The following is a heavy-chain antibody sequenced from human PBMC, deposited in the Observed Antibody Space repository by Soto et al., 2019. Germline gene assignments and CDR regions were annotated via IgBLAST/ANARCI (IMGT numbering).Heavy chain of an antibody. CDR2: IYYSGST. CDR3: ARGRAGTAYDY. J-gene: IGHJ4*02. CDR1: GGSISSGGYY. Sequence: SETLSLTCTVSGGSISSGGYYWSWIRQHPGKGLEWIGYIYYSGSTYYNPSLKSRVTISVDTSKNQFSLKLSSVTAADTAVYYCARGRAGTAYDYWGQGTLVPVSS. V-gene: IGHV4-61*08. D-gene: IGHD6-19*01.